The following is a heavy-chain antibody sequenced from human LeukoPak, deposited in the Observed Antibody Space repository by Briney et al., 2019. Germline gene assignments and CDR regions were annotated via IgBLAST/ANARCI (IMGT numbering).Heavy chain of an antibody. CDR2: IYYSGST. D-gene: IGHD2-2*02. V-gene: IGHV4-39*07. CDR3: ARSGVPAAIQYYFDY. J-gene: IGHJ4*02. Sequence: SETLSLTCTVSGGSISSSSYYWGWVRQPPGKGLEWIGSIYYSGSTYYNPSLKSRVTMSVDTSRNQFSLKLSSVTAADTAVYYCARSGVPAAIQYYFDYWGQGTLVTVSS. CDR1: GGSISSSSYY.